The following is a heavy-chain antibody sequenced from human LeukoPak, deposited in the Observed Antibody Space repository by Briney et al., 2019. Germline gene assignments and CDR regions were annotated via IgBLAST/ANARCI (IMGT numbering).Heavy chain of an antibody. CDR1: GGSISSSSYY. Sequence: PSETLPLTCTVSGGSISSSSYYWGWIRQPPGKGLEWIGSIYYSGSTYYNPSLKSRVTISVDTSKNQFSLKLSSVTAADTAVYYCARTAVAAFDPWGQGTLVTVSS. J-gene: IGHJ5*02. V-gene: IGHV4-39*01. D-gene: IGHD6-19*01. CDR2: IYYSGST. CDR3: ARTAVAAFDP.